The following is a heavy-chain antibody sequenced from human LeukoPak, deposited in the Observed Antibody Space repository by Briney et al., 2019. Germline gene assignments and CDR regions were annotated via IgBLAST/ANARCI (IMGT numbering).Heavy chain of an antibody. CDR2: INPNSGGT. D-gene: IGHD2-21*01. Sequence: ASVKVSCKASGYTFTGYYMHWVRQAPGQGLEWMGWINPNSGGTNYAQKFQGRVTMTRDTSISTAYMELSRLRSDDTAVYYCASDPVGDRLYYYYMDVWGKGTTVTVSS. V-gene: IGHV1-2*02. CDR3: ASDPVGDRLYYYYMDV. J-gene: IGHJ6*03. CDR1: GYTFTGYY.